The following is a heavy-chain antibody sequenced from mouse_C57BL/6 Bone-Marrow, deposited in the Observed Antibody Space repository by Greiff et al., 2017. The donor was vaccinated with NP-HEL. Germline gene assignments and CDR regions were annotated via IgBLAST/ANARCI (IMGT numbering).Heavy chain of an antibody. Sequence: VQLKESGGGLVKPGGSLKLSCAASGFTFSSYAMSWVRQTPEKRLEWVATISDGGSYTYYPDNVKGRFTISRDNAKNNLYLQMSHLKSEDTAMYYCARDAIILRPWFAYWGQGTLVTVSA. CDR3: ARDAIILRPWFAY. CDR2: ISDGGSYT. V-gene: IGHV5-4*01. CDR1: GFTFSSYA. J-gene: IGHJ3*01. D-gene: IGHD1-2*01.